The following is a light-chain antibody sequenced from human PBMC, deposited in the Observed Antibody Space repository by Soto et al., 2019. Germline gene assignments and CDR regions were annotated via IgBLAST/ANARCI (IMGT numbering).Light chain of an antibody. CDR3: QQYGTSEII. J-gene: IGKJ1*01. CDR2: AAS. V-gene: IGKV1-39*01. Sequence: DIQMTQSPSSLSASVGDRVTITCRASQSISSYLNWYQQKPGKAPKLLIYAASSLQSGVPSRFSGSGSGTDSTLTITRLEPEDFAVFYCQQYGTSEIIFGQGTKVDIK. CDR1: QSISSY.